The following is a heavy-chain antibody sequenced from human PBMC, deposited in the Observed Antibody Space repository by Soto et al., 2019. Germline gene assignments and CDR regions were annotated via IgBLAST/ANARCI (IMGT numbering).Heavy chain of an antibody. D-gene: IGHD3-10*01. V-gene: IGHV1-3*01. CDR3: ARATYTSGGSPTFAMDV. Sequence: ASVKVSCKASGYTFSSNAIHWVRQAPGQELEWMGWINGRNGYAKYSQNFQDRVTLTRDASASTTYMELSSLRSEDTAIFYCARATYTSGGSPTFAMDVWGQGTTVTVSS. CDR1: GYTFSSNA. J-gene: IGHJ6*02. CDR2: INGRNGYA.